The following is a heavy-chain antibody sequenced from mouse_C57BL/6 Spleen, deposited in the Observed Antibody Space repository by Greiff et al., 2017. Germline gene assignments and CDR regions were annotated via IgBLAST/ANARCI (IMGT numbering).Heavy chain of an antibody. CDR1: GYSFTGYY. Sequence: VQLKESGPELVKPGASVKISCKASGYSFTGYYMNWVKQSPEKSLEWIGEINPSTGGTTYNQKFKAKATLTVDKSSSTAYMQLKSLTSEDSAVYYCARPAAQATGGYFDYWGQGTTLTVSS. V-gene: IGHV1-42*01. D-gene: IGHD3-2*02. CDR3: ARPAAQATGGYFDY. J-gene: IGHJ2*01. CDR2: INPSTGGT.